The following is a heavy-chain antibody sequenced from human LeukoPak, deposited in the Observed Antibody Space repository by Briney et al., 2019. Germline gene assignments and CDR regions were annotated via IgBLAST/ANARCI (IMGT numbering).Heavy chain of an antibody. D-gene: IGHD3-22*01. CDR3: AREDYYDSSGYYWLGWFDP. CDR1: GYTFTSYY. J-gene: IGHJ5*02. Sequence: ASVKVSCKASGYTFTSYYMHWVRQAPGQGLEWMGRIIPILGIANYAQKFQGRVTITADKSTSTAYMELSSLRSEDTAVYYCAREDYYDSSGYYWLGWFDPWGQGTLVTVSS. CDR2: IIPILGIA. V-gene: IGHV1-69*04.